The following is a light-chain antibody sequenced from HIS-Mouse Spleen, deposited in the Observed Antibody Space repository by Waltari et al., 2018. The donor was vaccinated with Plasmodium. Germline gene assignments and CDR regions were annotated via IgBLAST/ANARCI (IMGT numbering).Light chain of an antibody. CDR1: QSVSSSY. V-gene: IGKV3-20*01. Sequence: EIVLTQSPGTLSLSPWERATLSCRASQSVSSSYLAWYQQKPGQAPRLLIYGASSRATGIPDRFSGSGSGTDFTLTISRLEPEDVAVYYCQQYGSSPRTVGQGTKVEIK. CDR3: QQYGSSPRT. J-gene: IGKJ1*01. CDR2: GAS.